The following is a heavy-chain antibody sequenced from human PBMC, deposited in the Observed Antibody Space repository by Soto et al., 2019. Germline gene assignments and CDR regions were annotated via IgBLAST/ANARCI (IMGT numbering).Heavy chain of an antibody. CDR1: GFTVSSNY. V-gene: IGHV3-53*01. Sequence: GGSLRLSCAASGFTVSSNYMSWVRQAPGKGLEWVSVIYSGGSTYYADSVKGRFTISRDNSKNTLYLQMNSLRAENTAVYYCARGAGVVPAASTYYYYGMDVWGQGTTVTVSS. CDR3: ARGAGVVPAASTYYYYGMDV. J-gene: IGHJ6*02. D-gene: IGHD2-2*01. CDR2: IYSGGST.